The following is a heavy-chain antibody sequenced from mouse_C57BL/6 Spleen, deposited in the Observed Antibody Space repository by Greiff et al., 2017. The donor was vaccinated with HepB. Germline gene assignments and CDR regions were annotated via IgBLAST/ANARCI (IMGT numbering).Heavy chain of an antibody. CDR3: ASLSTGTGAMDY. CDR1: GYTFTDYY. CDR2: INPNNGGT. J-gene: IGHJ4*01. V-gene: IGHV1-26*01. D-gene: IGHD4-1*02. Sequence: EVQLQQSGPELVKPGASVKISCKASGYTFTDYYMNWVKQSHGKSLEWIGDINPNNGGTSYNQKFKGKATLTVDKSSSTAYMELRSLTSEDSAVYYCASLSTGTGAMDYWGQGTSVTVSS.